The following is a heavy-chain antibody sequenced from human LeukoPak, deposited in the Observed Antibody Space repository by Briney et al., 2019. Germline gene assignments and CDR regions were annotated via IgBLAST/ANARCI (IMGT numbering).Heavy chain of an antibody. CDR3: AREVGIAVAGPTGAFDY. V-gene: IGHV1-69*13. CDR1: GYTFTSYG. J-gene: IGHJ4*02. D-gene: IGHD6-19*01. CDR2: IIPIFGTA. Sequence: GASVKVSCKASGYTFTSYGISWVRQAPGQGLEWMGGIIPIFGTANYAQKFQGRVTITADESTSTAYMELSSLRSEDTAVYYCAREVGIAVAGPTGAFDYWGQGTLVTVSS.